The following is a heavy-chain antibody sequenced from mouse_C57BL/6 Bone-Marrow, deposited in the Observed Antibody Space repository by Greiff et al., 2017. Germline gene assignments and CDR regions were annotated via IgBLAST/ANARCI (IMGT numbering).Heavy chain of an antibody. CDR3: ANLYYYGSSHLYYYAMDY. D-gene: IGHD1-1*01. CDR2: IHPNSGST. CDR1: GYTFTSYW. J-gene: IGHJ4*01. V-gene: IGHV1-64*01. Sequence: QVQLQQPGAELVKPGASVKLSCKASGYTFTSYWMHWVKQRPGQGLEWIGMIHPNSGSTNYNEKFKSKATLTVDKSSSTAYMQLSSLTSEDSAVYYCANLYYYGSSHLYYYAMDYWGQGTSVTVSS.